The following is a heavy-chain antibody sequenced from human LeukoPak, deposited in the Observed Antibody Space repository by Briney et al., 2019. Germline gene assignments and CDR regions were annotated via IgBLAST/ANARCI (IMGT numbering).Heavy chain of an antibody. CDR3: ARGEMLYGTFDY. J-gene: IGHJ4*02. V-gene: IGHV4-4*07. CDR1: GGSISSYY. D-gene: IGHD2-8*01. Sequence: SETLSLTCTVSGGSISSYYWSWIRQPAGKGLEWIGRIYTSGSTNYNPFLKSRVTMSVDTSKNQFSLKLSSVTAADTAVYYCARGEMLYGTFDYWGQGTLVTVSS. CDR2: IYTSGST.